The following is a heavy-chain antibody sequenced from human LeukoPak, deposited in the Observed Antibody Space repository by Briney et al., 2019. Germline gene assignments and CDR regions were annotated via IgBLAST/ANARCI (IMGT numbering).Heavy chain of an antibody. CDR2: IYYSGST. V-gene: IGHV4-59*01. Sequence: SETLSLTCTVSGGSISSYYWSWSRQPPGKGLEWIGYIYYSGSTNYNPSLKSRVTISVDTSKNQFSLKLSSVTAADTAVYYCARERGSYYDSSGYYYEDEYYFDYWGQGTLVTVSS. J-gene: IGHJ4*02. CDR1: GGSISSYY. D-gene: IGHD3-22*01. CDR3: ARERGSYYDSSGYYYEDEYYFDY.